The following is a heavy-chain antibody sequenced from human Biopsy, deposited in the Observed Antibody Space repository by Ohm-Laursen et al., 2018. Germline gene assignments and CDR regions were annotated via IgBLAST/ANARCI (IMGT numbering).Heavy chain of an antibody. D-gene: IGHD3-3*01. CDR3: ARQVDFWSGYVDY. J-gene: IGHJ4*02. Sequence: SDTLSLTCNVSGGSIRGSTYYWGWIRQTPGKGLEWIGSVYFSGNTYYNPSLGGRVTISVETSKNQFSLKLISVTAADTAVYYCARQVDFWSGYVDYWGQGTLVAVSS. CDR2: VYFSGNT. CDR1: GGSIRGSTYY. V-gene: IGHV4-39*01.